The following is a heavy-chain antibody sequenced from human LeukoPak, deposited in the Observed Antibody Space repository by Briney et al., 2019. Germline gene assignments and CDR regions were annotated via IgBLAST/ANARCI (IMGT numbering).Heavy chain of an antibody. CDR1: GGTFISYA. Sequence: SVKVSFKASGGTFISYAISWVRQAPGQGLEWMGGIIPIFGTANYAQKFQGRVTITTDESTSTAYMELSSLRSEDTAVYYCARDRDYYDSSGPFSFDYWGQGTLVTVSS. V-gene: IGHV1-69*05. D-gene: IGHD3-22*01. J-gene: IGHJ4*02. CDR2: IIPIFGTA. CDR3: ARDRDYYDSSGPFSFDY.